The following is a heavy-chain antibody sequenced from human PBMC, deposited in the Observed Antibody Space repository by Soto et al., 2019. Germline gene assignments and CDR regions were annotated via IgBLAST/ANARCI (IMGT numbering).Heavy chain of an antibody. J-gene: IGHJ4*02. CDR2: FDPEDGET. Sequence: ASVKVSCKASGYTFTSYGISWVRQAPGKGLEWMGGFDPEDGETIYAQKFQGRVTMTEDTSTDTAYMELSSLRSEDTAVYYCAKRGQQWLGPFDYWGQGTLVTVSS. D-gene: IGHD6-19*01. CDR1: GYTFTSYG. V-gene: IGHV1-24*01. CDR3: AKRGQQWLGPFDY.